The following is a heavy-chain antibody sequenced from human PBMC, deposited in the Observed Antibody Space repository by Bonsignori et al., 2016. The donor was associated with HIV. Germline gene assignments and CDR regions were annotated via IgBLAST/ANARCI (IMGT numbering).Heavy chain of an antibody. J-gene: IGHJ6*01. CDR3: ARVRIIVPAAIDNYYYGM. D-gene: IGHD2-2*01. CDR1: GGTFNNYI. Sequence: QVQLVQSGAEEKKSGSSVKVSCKASGGTFNNYIITWVRQAPGQGLEWMGGIIPSFGTTKYAQKFQGRVTITADESTSTASMELRTLTSEDTAVYYCARVRIIVPAAIDNYYYGM. V-gene: IGHV1-69*01. CDR2: IIPSFGTT.